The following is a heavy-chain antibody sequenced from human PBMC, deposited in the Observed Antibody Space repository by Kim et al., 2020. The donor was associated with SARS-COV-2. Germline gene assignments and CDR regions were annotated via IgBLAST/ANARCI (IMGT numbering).Heavy chain of an antibody. J-gene: IGHJ1*01. Sequence: AASVKGRLIISRDHSKNTPYLQMNSLGAEDTAVYYCATVVFYYDAGYFKNWGQGTLVIVSS. CDR3: ATVVFYYDAGYFKN. D-gene: IGHD3-22*01. V-gene: IGHV3-66*01.